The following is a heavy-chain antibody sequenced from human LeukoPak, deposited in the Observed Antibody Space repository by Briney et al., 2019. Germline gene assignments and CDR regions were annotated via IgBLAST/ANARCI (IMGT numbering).Heavy chain of an antibody. V-gene: IGHV3-23*01. CDR1: GFTFTSFV. Sequence: TGGSLRLSCAASGFTFTSFVMSWVRQAPGKGLDWVSSISGSGGSTYYADSVKGRFTISRDNSKNTLYLQMNTLTADDTAMYYCAKAYSSGWTYFDYWDQGALVTVSS. CDR2: ISGSGGST. D-gene: IGHD6-25*01. CDR3: AKAYSSGWTYFDY. J-gene: IGHJ4*02.